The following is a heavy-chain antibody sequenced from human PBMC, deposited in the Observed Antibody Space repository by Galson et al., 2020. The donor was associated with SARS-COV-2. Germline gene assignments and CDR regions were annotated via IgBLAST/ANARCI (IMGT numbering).Heavy chain of an antibody. D-gene: IGHD3-22*01. CDR3: AREIVVVPDDAFDI. CDR1: GFTFSSYA. J-gene: IGHJ3*02. CDR2: ISYDGSNK. V-gene: IGHV3-30*04. Sequence: GGSLRLSCAASGFTFSSYAMHWVRQAPGKGLEWVAVISYDGSNKYYADSVKGRFTISRDNSKNTLYLQMNSLRAEDTAVYYCAREIVVVPDDAFDIWGQGTMVTVSS.